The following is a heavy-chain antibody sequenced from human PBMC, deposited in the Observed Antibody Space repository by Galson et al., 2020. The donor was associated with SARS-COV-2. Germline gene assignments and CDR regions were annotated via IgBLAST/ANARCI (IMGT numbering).Heavy chain of an antibody. J-gene: IGHJ4*02. CDR3: ARGGGYDIQGNYCDY. Sequence: SVKVSCKASRGTFSSYAISWVRQAPGQGLEWMGGIIPIFGTANDAQKFQGRVTITADESTSTAYMELSSLRSEDTAVYYSARGGGYDIQGNYCDYWGQGILVTVSS. CDR1: RGTFSSYA. D-gene: IGHD5-12*01. CDR2: IIPIFGTA. V-gene: IGHV1-69*13.